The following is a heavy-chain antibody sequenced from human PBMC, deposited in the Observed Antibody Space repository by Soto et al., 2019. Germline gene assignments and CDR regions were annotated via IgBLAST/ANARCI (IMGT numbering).Heavy chain of an antibody. CDR2: ISYDGDSK. V-gene: IGHV3-30*18. J-gene: IGHJ4*02. D-gene: IGHD5-12*01. CDR1: GFTFSNYG. Sequence: QVQLVESGGGVAQPGRSLRLSCAASGFTFSNYGMHWVRQAPGKGLEWVAVISYDGDSKFYADSVKGRFTISRHNSKNPVYLQMNSLSGDDTAVYHCAKGSGYHCGDYYFDHWGQGTLVTVSS. CDR3: AKGSGYHCGDYYFDH.